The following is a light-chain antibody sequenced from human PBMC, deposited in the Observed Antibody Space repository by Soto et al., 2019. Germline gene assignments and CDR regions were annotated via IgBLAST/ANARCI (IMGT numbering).Light chain of an antibody. V-gene: IGLV2-14*01. CDR1: SSDVGGYNY. Sequence: QSALTQPASVSGSPGQSITISCTGTSSDVGGYNYVSWYQQHPGKAPKLMIYDVSNRPSGVSNRFSGSKSGNTASLTISGLQVEDEADYYCSSYTRSSTLVFGGGTKLTVL. J-gene: IGLJ2*01. CDR2: DVS. CDR3: SSYTRSSTLV.